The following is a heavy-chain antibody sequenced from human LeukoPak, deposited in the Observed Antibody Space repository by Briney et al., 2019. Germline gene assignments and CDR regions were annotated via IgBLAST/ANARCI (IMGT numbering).Heavy chain of an antibody. J-gene: IGHJ5*02. CDR1: GFTFTSYA. CDR3: AKPRPSYSSSWYDH. V-gene: IGHV3-23*01. D-gene: IGHD6-13*01. CDR2: ISGSGGST. Sequence: GGSLRLSCAASGFTFTSYAMSWARQAPGKGLEWVSAISGSGGSTYYADSVKGRFTISRDNSKNTLYLQMNSLRAEDTAVYYCAKPRPSYSSSWYDHWGQGTLVTVSS.